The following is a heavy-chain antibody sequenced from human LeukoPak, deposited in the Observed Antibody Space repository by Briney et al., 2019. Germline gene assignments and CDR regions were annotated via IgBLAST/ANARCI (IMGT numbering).Heavy chain of an antibody. J-gene: IGHJ5*02. Sequence: PSETLSLTCTVSGGSISSSSYYWGWIRQPPGKGLEWIGSIYYSGSTYYNPSLKSRVTISVDTSKNQFSLKLSSVTAADTAVYYCARLNFGRCSGGSCYSSYWFDPWGQGTLVTVSS. CDR2: IYYSGST. CDR3: ARLNFGRCSGGSCYSSYWFDP. D-gene: IGHD2-15*01. V-gene: IGHV4-39*07. CDR1: GGSISSSSYY.